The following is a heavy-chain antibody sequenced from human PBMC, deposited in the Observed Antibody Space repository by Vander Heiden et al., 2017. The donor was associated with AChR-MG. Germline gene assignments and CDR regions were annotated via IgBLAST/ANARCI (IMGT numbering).Heavy chain of an antibody. J-gene: IGHJ6*03. CDR2: ISGSSGTT. CDR3: AKVPGDFDWLVGYYYYMDV. D-gene: IGHD3-9*01. V-gene: IGHV3-23*01. CDR1: GFTFSSYA. Sequence: EVHLLESGGGLVQPGGSLRLSCAASGFTFSSYAMTWVRQAPGKGLEWVSVISGSSGTTYYADSVKGRFTISRDNSKNTLSLQVNSLRAEDTAIYYCAKVPGDFDWLVGYYYYMDVWGKGTTVTVSS.